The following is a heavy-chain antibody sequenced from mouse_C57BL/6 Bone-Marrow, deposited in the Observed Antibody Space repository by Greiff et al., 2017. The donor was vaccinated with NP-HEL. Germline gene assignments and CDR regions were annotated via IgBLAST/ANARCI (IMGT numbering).Heavy chain of an antibody. CDR2: IRSKSNNYAT. CDR1: GFSFNTYA. J-gene: IGHJ3*01. V-gene: IGHV10-1*01. Sequence: EVQLVESGGGLVQPKGSLKLSCAASGFSFNTYAMNWVRQAPGKGLEWVARIRSKSNNYATYYADSVKDRFTISRDDSESMLYLQMNNLKTEDTAMYYCVRQGGWDLFAYWGQGTLVTVSA. D-gene: IGHD4-1*01. CDR3: VRQGGWDLFAY.